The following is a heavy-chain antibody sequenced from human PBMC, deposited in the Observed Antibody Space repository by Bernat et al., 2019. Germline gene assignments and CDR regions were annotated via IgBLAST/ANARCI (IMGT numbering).Heavy chain of an antibody. D-gene: IGHD1-26*01. Sequence: EVQLLESGGGLVQPGGSLRLSCAASGFTFSNYAMSWVRQAPGKGLEWVSAIGGSDGNTYYADSVKGRFTISRDNSKNILYLQMNSLRAEDTAVYSCSRPGGSYGFRGFDSWGQGTLVTVSS. V-gene: IGHV3-23*01. J-gene: IGHJ4*02. CDR2: IGGSDGNT. CDR1: GFTFSNYA. CDR3: SRPGGSYGFRGFDS.